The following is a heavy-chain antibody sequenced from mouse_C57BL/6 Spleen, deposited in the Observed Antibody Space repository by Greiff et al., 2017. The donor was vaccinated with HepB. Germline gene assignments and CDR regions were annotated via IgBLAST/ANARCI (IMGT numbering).Heavy chain of an antibody. Sequence: QVQLQQPGAELVMPGASVKLSCKASGYTFTSYWMHWVKQRPGQGLEWIGEIDPSDSYTNYNQKFKGKSTLTVDKASSTAYMQLSSLTSEDSAVYYCARDRWAMDYWGQGTSVTVSS. CDR3: ARDRWAMDY. CDR1: GYTFTSYW. CDR2: IDPSDSYT. J-gene: IGHJ4*01. V-gene: IGHV1-69*01.